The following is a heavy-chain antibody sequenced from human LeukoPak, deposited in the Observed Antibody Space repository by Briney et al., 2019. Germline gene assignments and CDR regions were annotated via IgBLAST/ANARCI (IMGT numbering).Heavy chain of an antibody. CDR2: ISSSSSHI. V-gene: IGHV3-21*01. J-gene: IGHJ4*02. D-gene: IGHD6-19*01. CDR1: GFTFDSYS. CDR3: AGSGWQVYLDY. Sequence: GGSLRLSCAASGFTFDSYSMNWVRQAPGKGLEWVSSISSSSSHIYYADSVKGRFTVSRDNAKNSLFLQMNSLRAEDTGVYYCAGSGWQVYLDYWGQGALVTVSS.